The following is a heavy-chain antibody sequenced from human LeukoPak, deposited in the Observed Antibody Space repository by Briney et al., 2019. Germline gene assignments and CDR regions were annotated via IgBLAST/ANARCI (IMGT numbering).Heavy chain of an antibody. CDR2: IYYSGST. Sequence: SETLSLTCTVSGGSISSYYWSWIRQPPGKGLEWIGYIYYSGSTNYNPSLKSRVTISVDTSKNQFSLKLSSVTAADTAVYYCARAPGAVAGRIYYYYMDVWGKGTTVTISS. CDR1: GGSISSYY. D-gene: IGHD6-19*01. J-gene: IGHJ6*03. V-gene: IGHV4-59*01. CDR3: ARAPGAVAGRIYYYYMDV.